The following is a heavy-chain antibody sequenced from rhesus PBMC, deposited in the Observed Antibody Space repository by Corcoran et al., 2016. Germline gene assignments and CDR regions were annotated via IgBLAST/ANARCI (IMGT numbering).Heavy chain of an antibody. CDR2: ISGNGGST. CDR3: ASGGYNFWTGYYLAY. J-gene: IGHJ4*01. CDR1: GGSISSNF. V-gene: IGHV4-173*01. D-gene: IGHD3-3*01. Sequence: QVQLQESGPGVVKPSETLSLTCAVSGGSISSNFWSWIRQPPGKGLEWIGRISGNGGSTDYNPSLKSRVNISTDTSKNQFARKLTSMTAADTAVYYCASGGYNFWTGYYLAYWVQGVLVTVSS.